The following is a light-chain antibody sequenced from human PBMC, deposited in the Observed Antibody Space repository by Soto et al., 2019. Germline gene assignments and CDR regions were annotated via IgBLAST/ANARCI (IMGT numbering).Light chain of an antibody. CDR2: GAS. J-gene: IGKJ2*01. CDR1: QSISSN. CDR3: QQSYSTPRT. Sequence: DIQMTQSPYSLSASVGDRVTITCRASQSISSNLNWYQQKPGKAPKLLIYGASSLQSGVPSRFSGSGSGTYFTLIISSLQPEDFATYYCQQSYSTPRTFGQGTKLEIK. V-gene: IGKV1-39*01.